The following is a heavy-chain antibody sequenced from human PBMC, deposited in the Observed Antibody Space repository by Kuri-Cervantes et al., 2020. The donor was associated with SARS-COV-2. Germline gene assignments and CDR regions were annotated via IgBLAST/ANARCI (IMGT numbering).Heavy chain of an antibody. D-gene: IGHD3-10*01. J-gene: IGHJ6*03. Sequence: SVKVSCKASGGTFSGYAISWVRRAPGQGLEWMGGIIPVFGSANYAQNFQGRVTITTDESTSTAYMEPSSLRSEDTAVYYCSFSGNLNHYYMDVWGKGTTVTVSS. V-gene: IGHV1-69*05. CDR1: GGTFSGYA. CDR2: IIPVFGSA. CDR3: SFSGNLNHYYMDV.